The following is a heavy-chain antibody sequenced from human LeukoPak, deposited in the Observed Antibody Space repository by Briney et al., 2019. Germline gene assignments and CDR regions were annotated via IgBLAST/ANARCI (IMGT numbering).Heavy chain of an antibody. Sequence: ASVKVSCKASGYTFTSYYMHWVRQAPGQGLEWMGIINPSGGSTSYAQKFQGRVTMTRDMSTSTVYMELSSLRSEDTAVYYCARDMYSNYAAGYYYYMDVWGKGPRSPSP. J-gene: IGHJ6*03. V-gene: IGHV1-46*01. CDR1: GYTFTSYY. CDR3: ARDMYSNYAAGYYYYMDV. D-gene: IGHD4-11*01. CDR2: INPSGGST.